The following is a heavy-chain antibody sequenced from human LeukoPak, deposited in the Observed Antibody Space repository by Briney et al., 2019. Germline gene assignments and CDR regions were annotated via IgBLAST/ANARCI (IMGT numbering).Heavy chain of an antibody. V-gene: IGHV4-39*02. D-gene: IGHD3-9*01. J-gene: IGHJ5*02. CDR3: ARSLDILTDYYYAFKP. CDR2: INYSGST. CDR1: GGSIRNNSYN. Sequence: PSETLSLTCSVSGGSIRNNSYNWGWIRQPPGKGLEWIGSINYSGSTYHNPSLKSRISLSVDTSKNHFSLKLNSVTAADTAVYYCARSLDILTDYYYAFKPWGQGTLVTVSS.